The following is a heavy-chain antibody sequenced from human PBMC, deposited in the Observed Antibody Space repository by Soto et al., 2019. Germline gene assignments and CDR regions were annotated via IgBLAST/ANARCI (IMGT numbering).Heavy chain of an antibody. CDR2: ISYDGNRK. Sequence: QLQLVESGGGVVQPGRSLRLSCAASGFTFSSYGMQWARQAPGEGLEWVAVISYDGNRKYYADSVKGRLTISRDFSKNSVDQHINSLRVEVTAVYFCARKGYGGRWSLDYWGQGLLVTVSS. D-gene: IGHD2-15*01. CDR1: GFTFSSYG. CDR3: ARKGYGGRWSLDY. V-gene: IGHV3-30*03. J-gene: IGHJ4*02.